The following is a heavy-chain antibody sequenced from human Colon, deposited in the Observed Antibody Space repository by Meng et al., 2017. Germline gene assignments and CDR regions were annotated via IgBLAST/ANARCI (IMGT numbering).Heavy chain of an antibody. J-gene: IGHJ4*02. CDR1: GYSISSSNW. Sequence: QVQLHAAGPGLVKPSDTLSLTCAVSGYSISSSNWWVWIRQPPGKGLEWIGYIYYSGSTDYNPSLKSRVTMSVDTSKNQFSLKLSSVTAVDTAVYYCARKRDGYNPFDDWGQGTLVTVSS. D-gene: IGHD5-24*01. V-gene: IGHV4-28*01. CDR3: ARKRDGYNPFDD. CDR2: IYYSGST.